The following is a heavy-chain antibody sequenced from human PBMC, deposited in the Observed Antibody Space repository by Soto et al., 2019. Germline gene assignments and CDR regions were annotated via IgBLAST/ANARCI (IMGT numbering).Heavy chain of an antibody. CDR3: LTAPVVWTF. Sequence: EVQLVESGGDLIQPGGSLRLSCAASGFTVNSNHMSWVRQAPGKGLEWVSIIYSGGSTYYADSVKGRFTISRDNSQNTLFLQMNNLRVEDSAMYYCLTAPVVWTFWGQGTLVTVSS. CDR2: IYSGGST. V-gene: IGHV3-53*01. CDR1: GFTVNSNH. J-gene: IGHJ4*02. D-gene: IGHD1-1*01.